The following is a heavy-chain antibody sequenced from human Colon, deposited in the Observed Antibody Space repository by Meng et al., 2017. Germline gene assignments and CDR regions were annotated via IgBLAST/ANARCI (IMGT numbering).Heavy chain of an antibody. J-gene: IGHJ2*01. CDR1: GGSISSGDYY. CDR3: ARGYYDSSGYGYWYFDL. D-gene: IGHD3-22*01. Sequence: VQLPESGPGLVKPSQTLSLTCTVSGGSISSGDYYWSWIRQPPGKGLEWIGYIYYSGSTYYNPSLKSRVTISVDTSKNQFSLKLSSVTAADTAVYYCARGYYDSSGYGYWYFDLWGRGTLVTVSS. V-gene: IGHV4-30-4*01. CDR2: IYYSGST.